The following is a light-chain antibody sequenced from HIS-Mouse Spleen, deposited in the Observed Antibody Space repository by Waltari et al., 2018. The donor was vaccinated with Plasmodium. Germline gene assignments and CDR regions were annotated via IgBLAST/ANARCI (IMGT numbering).Light chain of an antibody. CDR2: YKSDSDK. CDR1: SGINVGTYR. V-gene: IGLV5-45*03. J-gene: IGLJ3*02. CDR3: MIWHSSAWV. Sequence: QAVLTQPSSLSASPGASASLTCTLRSGINVGTYRIYWYQQKPGSPPQYLLRYKSDSDKQLGPGVPSRFSGSKDASANAGILLISGLQSEDEADYYCMIWHSSAWVFGGGTKLTVL.